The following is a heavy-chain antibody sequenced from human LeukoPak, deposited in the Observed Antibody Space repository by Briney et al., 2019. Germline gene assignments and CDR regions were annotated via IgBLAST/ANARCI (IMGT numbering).Heavy chain of an antibody. V-gene: IGHV3-53*01. D-gene: IGHD6-6*01. J-gene: IGHJ4*02. CDR2: IYSGGST. CDR1: GFTFSSYS. Sequence: PGGSLRLSCAASGFTFSSYSMNWVRQAPGKGLEWVSVIYSGGSTYYADSVKGRFTISRDNSKNTLYLQMNSLRAEDTAVYYCARGGSYSSSSPLGYWGQGTLVTVSS. CDR3: ARGGSYSSSSPLGY.